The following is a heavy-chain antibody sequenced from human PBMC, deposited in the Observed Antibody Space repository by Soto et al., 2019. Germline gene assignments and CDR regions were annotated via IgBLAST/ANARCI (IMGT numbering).Heavy chain of an antibody. D-gene: IGHD3-10*02. CDR3: AIDAIVRGVQNTEHYYYYGMDV. J-gene: IGHJ6*02. Sequence: PGGSLRLSCAVSGVTLTNVWMNWVRQAPGKGLEWVSGINWSGDSTGYADYVKGRFTISRDNAKNSLYLQMNSLRAEDTALYYCAIDAIVRGVQNTEHYYYYGMDVWGPGATVTVSS. CDR1: GVTLTNVW. CDR2: INWSGDST. V-gene: IGHV3-20*04.